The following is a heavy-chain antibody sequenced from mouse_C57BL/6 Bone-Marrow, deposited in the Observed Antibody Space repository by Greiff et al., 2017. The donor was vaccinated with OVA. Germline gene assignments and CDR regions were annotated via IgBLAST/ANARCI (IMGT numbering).Heavy chain of an antibody. V-gene: IGHV1-26*01. Sequence: EVKLQQSGPELVKPGASVKISCKASGYTFTDYYMNWVKQSHGKSLEWIGDINPNNGGTSYNQKFKGKATLTVDKSSSTAYMELRSLTSEDSAVYYCARGYYYGSSPRFDVWGTGTTVTVSS. CDR2: INPNNGGT. D-gene: IGHD1-1*01. CDR3: ARGYYYGSSPRFDV. J-gene: IGHJ1*03. CDR1: GYTFTDYY.